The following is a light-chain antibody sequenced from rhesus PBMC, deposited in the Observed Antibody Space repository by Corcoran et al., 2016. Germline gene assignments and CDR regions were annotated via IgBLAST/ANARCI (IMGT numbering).Light chain of an antibody. V-gene: IGKV3-42*03. CDR3: QQYSNWLT. CDR1: QSVSSS. CDR2: GSS. J-gene: IGKJ4*01. Sequence: EIVLTQSPATLSLSPGERATLSCRASQSVSSSLAWYQQKPEQAPRRLIYGSSSRATGIPDRFSGSGSGTDLTLTISSLEPEEFAVYYCQQYSNWLTFGGGTKVEIK.